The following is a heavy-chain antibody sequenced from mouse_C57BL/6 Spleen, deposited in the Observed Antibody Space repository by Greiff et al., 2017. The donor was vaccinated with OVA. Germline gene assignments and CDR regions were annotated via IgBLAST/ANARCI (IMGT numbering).Heavy chain of an antibody. D-gene: IGHD2-1*01. CDR2: IHPNSGST. CDR1: GYTFTSYW. V-gene: IGHV1-64*01. Sequence: QVQLQQSGAELVKPGASVKLSCKASGYTFTSYWMHWVKQRPGQGLEWIGMIHPNSGSTNYNEKFKSKATLTVDKSSSTAYMQLSSLTSEDSAVYYCARVSQGDYGNYVYAMDYWGQGTSVTVSS. J-gene: IGHJ4*01. CDR3: ARVSQGDYGNYVYAMDY.